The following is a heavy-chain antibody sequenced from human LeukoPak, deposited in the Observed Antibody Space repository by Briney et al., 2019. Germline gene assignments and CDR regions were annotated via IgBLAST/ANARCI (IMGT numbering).Heavy chain of an antibody. CDR1: GFTFDDYG. CDR2: INWNGGST. J-gene: IGHJ4*02. V-gene: IGHV3-20*04. D-gene: IGHD3-22*01. CDR3: ARDPGGDYDSSGYYPYYFDY. Sequence: GGSLRLSCAASGFTFDDYGMSWVRQAPGKGLEWVSGINWNGGSTGYADSVKGRFTISRDNAKNSLYLQMNSLRAEDTALDYCARDPGGDYDSSGYYPYYFDYWGQGTLVTVSS.